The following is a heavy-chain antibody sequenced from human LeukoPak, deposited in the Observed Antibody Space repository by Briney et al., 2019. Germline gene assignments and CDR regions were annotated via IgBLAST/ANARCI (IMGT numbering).Heavy chain of an antibody. V-gene: IGHV1-2*02. D-gene: IGHD6-6*01. CDR2: INSDSGGT. CDR3: ARGNIATRRGENWFDP. Sequence: GASVKVSCKASGYTFTGDFIHWVRQAPGQVLEWMGWINSDSGGTNYARKFQGRVTMTRDTSISTAYMELSSLRSDDTAVFYCARGNIATRRGENWFDPWGQGTLVTVSS. CDR1: GYTFTGDF. J-gene: IGHJ5*02.